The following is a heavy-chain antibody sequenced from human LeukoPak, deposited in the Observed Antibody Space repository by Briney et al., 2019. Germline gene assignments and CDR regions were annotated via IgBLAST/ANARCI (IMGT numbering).Heavy chain of an antibody. J-gene: IGHJ6*02. Sequence: ASVKVSCKASGYTFTGYYMHWVRQAPGQGLEWMGWINPNSGGTNYAQKFQGRVTMTRDTSISTAYMELSRLRSDDTAVYYCARDRGQWLVHYYYYGMDVWGQGTTVTVSS. CDR2: INPNSGGT. V-gene: IGHV1-2*02. CDR3: ARDRGQWLVHYYYYGMDV. CDR1: GYTFTGYY. D-gene: IGHD6-19*01.